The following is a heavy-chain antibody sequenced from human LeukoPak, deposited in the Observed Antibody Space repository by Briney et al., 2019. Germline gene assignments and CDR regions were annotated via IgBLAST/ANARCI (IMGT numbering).Heavy chain of an antibody. D-gene: IGHD3-22*01. CDR1: GFTFSSCG. Sequence: PGGSLRLSCAASGFTFSSCGMHWVRQAPGKGLEWVAVISYDGSNKYYADSVKGRFTISRDNSKNTLYLQMNSLRAEDTAVYYCAKDSREVYYYGSSGYQDYWGQGTLVTVSS. CDR3: AKDSREVYYYGSSGYQDY. V-gene: IGHV3-30*18. CDR2: ISYDGSNK. J-gene: IGHJ4*02.